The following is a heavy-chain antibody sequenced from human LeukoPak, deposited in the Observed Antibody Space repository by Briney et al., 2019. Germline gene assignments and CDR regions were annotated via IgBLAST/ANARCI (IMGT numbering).Heavy chain of an antibody. Sequence: PGGSLRLSCTASGLTFSTSGFNWVRQAPGKGLEWVASIGPTGSDRYHADSIKGRFTISRDNANNFLYLQMNSLRAEDTAVYYCAKDPPYDILTGYYLAGYDYWGQGTLVTVSS. CDR2: IGPTGSDR. J-gene: IGHJ4*02. D-gene: IGHD3-9*01. V-gene: IGHV3-21*04. CDR1: GLTFSTSG. CDR3: AKDPPYDILTGYYLAGYDY.